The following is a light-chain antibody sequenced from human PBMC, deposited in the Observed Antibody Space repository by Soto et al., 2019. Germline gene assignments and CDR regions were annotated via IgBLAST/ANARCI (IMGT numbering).Light chain of an antibody. J-gene: IGKJ1*01. Sequence: EIVMTQSPATLSVSPGERATLSCRASQSVSSNLAWYQQKPGQAPRLLIYGASTRATGIPDRFSGSGSGTESTLTISSLQSEDFAVYYCQQYNNWPRTFVQGTKVDIK. V-gene: IGKV3-15*01. CDR2: GAS. CDR3: QQYNNWPRT. CDR1: QSVSSN.